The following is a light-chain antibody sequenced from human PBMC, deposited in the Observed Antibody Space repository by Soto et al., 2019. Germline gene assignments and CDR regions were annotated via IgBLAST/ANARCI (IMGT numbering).Light chain of an antibody. J-gene: IGKJ1*01. Sequence: EIVLTQSPGTLSLSLGERATLSCRASQSVGSSLSWYQQKPGQAPRLLFYGASNRATAIPDRFSGSGFGTDFTLTITRLEPEDSAVYFCQHYGYSQWTFGQGTKVDIK. CDR2: GAS. CDR1: QSVGSS. CDR3: QHYGYSQWT. V-gene: IGKV3-20*01.